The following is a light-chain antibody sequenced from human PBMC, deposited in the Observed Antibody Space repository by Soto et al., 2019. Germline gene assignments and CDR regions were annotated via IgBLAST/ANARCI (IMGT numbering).Light chain of an antibody. J-gene: IGKJ5*01. CDR1: QGIGSY. CDR3: QQLNSYPIT. Sequence: IPLTQYPSSLSASVGDRVTITCRASQGIGSYLAWYQQKPGKAPTLLIYAASTLQSGVPSRFSGSGSGTDFTLTISSLQPEDFATYYSQQLNSYPITFGLGTRLEIK. CDR2: AAS. V-gene: IGKV1-9*01.